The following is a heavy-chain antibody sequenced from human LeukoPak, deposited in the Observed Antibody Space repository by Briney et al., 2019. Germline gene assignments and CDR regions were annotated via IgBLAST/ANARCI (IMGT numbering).Heavy chain of an antibody. J-gene: IGHJ4*03. D-gene: IGHD2-15*01. Sequence: QPGGSLRLSCAASGFTFSSYAMSWVRQAPGKGLEWVSAISGSGGSTYYADSVKGRFTSSRDNSKNTLYLQMNSLRAEDTAVYYCAKDVVLGDCSGGSCQSDFDYWGQGTTVTVSS. CDR1: GFTFSSYA. CDR3: AKDVVLGDCSGGSCQSDFDY. V-gene: IGHV3-23*01. CDR2: ISGSGGST.